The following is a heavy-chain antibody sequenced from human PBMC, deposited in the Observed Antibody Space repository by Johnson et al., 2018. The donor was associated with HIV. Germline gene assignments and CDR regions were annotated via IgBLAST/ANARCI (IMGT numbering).Heavy chain of an antibody. CDR1: GFSFSSCA. V-gene: IGHV3-23*04. CDR3: AREEGVGGAFDI. CDR2: INGGGGIT. D-gene: IGHD3-10*01. J-gene: IGHJ3*02. Sequence: VQLVESGGGVVRPGRSLRLSCIASGFSFSSCAMNWVRQAPGKGLEWVSTINGGGGITYYADSVKGRFTISRDNSNNTLYLQMNSLRAEDTAVYYCAREEGVGGAFDIWGQGTMVTVSS.